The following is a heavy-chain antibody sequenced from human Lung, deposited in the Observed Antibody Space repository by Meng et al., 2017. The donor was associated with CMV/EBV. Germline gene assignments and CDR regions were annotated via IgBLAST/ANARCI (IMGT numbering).Heavy chain of an antibody. CDR1: GFTFSSSA. D-gene: IGHD1-7*01. Sequence: GESLKISCAASGFTFSSSAMHWVRQAPGKGLEWVSSISSSSSYIYYADSVKGRFTISRDNAKNSLYLQMNSLRAEDTAVYYCARDPPDWNYPRSYAFDIWRQGTMVTVSS. V-gene: IGHV3-21*01. CDR3: ARDPPDWNYPRSYAFDI. CDR2: ISSSSSYI. J-gene: IGHJ3*02.